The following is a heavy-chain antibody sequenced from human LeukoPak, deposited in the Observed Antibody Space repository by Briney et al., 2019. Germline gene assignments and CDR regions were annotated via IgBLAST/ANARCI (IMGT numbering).Heavy chain of an antibody. CDR1: GFTVSSNY. Sequence: GGSLRLSCAASGFTVSSNYMSWVRQAPGKGLECVAVIWSDGGNRFYADSVKGRFTISRDNSKTTLYLQMNSLRAEDTAVYYCARDRVQVATIDYYYAMEVWGQGTTVTVSS. V-gene: IGHV3-33*08. CDR3: ARDRVQVATIDYYYAMEV. J-gene: IGHJ6*02. CDR2: IWSDGGNR. D-gene: IGHD5-24*01.